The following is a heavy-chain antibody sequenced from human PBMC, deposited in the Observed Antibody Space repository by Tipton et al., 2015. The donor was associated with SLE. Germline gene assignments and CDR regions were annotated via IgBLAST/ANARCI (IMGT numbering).Heavy chain of an antibody. J-gene: IGHJ3*02. CDR1: GGSISSGGYY. Sequence: TLSLTCTVSGGSISSGGYYWSWIRQHPGKGLEWIGYIYYSGSTYYNPSLKSRVTISVGTSKNQFSLKLSSVTAADTAVYYCARARQQLDAFDIWGQGTMVTVSS. D-gene: IGHD6-13*01. V-gene: IGHV4-31*03. CDR2: IYYSGST. CDR3: ARARQQLDAFDI.